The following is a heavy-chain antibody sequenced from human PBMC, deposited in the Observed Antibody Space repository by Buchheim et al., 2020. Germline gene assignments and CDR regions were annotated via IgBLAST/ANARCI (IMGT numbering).Heavy chain of an antibody. CDR3: ARAEGDNEGDFWSGYAFDY. CDR2: IYYSGSP. CDR1: GGSISSGGYY. D-gene: IGHD3-3*01. J-gene: IGHJ4*02. Sequence: QVQLQESGPGLVKPSQTLSLTCTVSGGSISSGGYYWSWIRQHPGKGLEWIGYIYYSGSPYYNPSLKSRVTISVDTSKNQFSLKLSSVTAADTAVYDCARAEGDNEGDFWSGYAFDYWGQGTL. V-gene: IGHV4-31*03.